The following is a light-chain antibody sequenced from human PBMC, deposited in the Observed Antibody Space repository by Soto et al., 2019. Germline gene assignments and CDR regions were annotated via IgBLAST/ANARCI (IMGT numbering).Light chain of an antibody. CDR2: DAS. V-gene: IGKV3-11*01. CDR3: QQRSNWPPIT. CDR1: QSVKTF. Sequence: ENVLRQCSAMESLSPGERATLSCRTSQSVKTFLVWYQQRPGQAPRLLIYDASHRAAGIPARFSGSGFGTDFTLTISSLEPEDAAVYYCQQRSNWPPITFGQGTRLEIK. J-gene: IGKJ5*01.